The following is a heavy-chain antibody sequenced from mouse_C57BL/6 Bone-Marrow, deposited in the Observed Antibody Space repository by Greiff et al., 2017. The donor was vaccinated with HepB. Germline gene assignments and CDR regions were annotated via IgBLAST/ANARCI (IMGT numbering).Heavy chain of an antibody. CDR3: ARNYYYGSSYAMDY. J-gene: IGHJ4*01. V-gene: IGHV2-2*01. CDR2: IWSGGST. D-gene: IGHD1-1*01. Sequence: VKVVESGPGLVQPSQSLSITCTVSGFSLTSYGVHWVRQSPGKGLEWLGVIWSGGSTDYNAAFISRLSISKDNSKSQVFFKMNSLQADDTAIYYCARNYYYGSSYAMDYWGQGTSVTVSS. CDR1: GFSLTSYG.